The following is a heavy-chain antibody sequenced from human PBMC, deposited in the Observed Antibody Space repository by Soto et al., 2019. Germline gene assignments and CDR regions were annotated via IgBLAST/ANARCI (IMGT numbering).Heavy chain of an antibody. J-gene: IGHJ4*02. V-gene: IGHV3-30*03. Sequence: QVQVVESGGGVVQPGRSLRLSCAASGFTFSRNGMHWVRQAPGKGLEWVARISYDGTNKYYADSVKGRFTISKDNYQKTLYLQINSLRTEDTAVYYCAREDDGRLGIDYWGTGTLVTVSS. CDR2: ISYDGTNK. CDR1: GFTFSRNG. D-gene: IGHD2-8*01. CDR3: AREDDGRLGIDY.